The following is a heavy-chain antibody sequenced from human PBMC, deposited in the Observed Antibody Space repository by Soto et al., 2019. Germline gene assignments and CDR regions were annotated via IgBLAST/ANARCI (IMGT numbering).Heavy chain of an antibody. CDR3: ARDGPPTTTIEGPVYTMDV. CDR2: INPSGGRT. J-gene: IGHJ6*02. D-gene: IGHD1-26*01. Sequence: QLVQSGAEVKKPGASVKVSCQASGYTFTSNQMHWVRPAPGQGLEWVGMINPSGGRTTYEQRCQGRVQMTRQTSKSTIYLELCSLRYVDKAMYYSARDGPPTTTIEGPVYTMDVWGQGNTVTVS. V-gene: IGHV1-46*01. CDR1: GYTFTSNQ.